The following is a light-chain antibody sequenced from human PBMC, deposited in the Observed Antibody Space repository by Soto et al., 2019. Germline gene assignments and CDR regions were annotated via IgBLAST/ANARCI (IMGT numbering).Light chain of an antibody. V-gene: IGKV1-12*01. Sequence: IQMTQSPSSVSASVGDSVTITWRASQLISSWLAWYQVKPGKAPKLLIYGASNRESGVPSRFSGSESGTLLTLTINSLQPEDFATYYCQQASSFPLTFGGGTEVEV. CDR2: GAS. CDR1: QLISSW. CDR3: QQASSFPLT. J-gene: IGKJ4*01.